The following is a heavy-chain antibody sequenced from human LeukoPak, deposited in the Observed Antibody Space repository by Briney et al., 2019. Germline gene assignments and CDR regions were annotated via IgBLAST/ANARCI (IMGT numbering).Heavy chain of an antibody. Sequence: PGGSLRLSCVASGFTFSDAWMSWVRQAPGKGLEWVGRIKSKSDGGTIDYGAPVKGRFTTSRDDSRNTLYLQTNSLKTEDTAVYYCTTRRQDGCWGQGTLVTVS. D-gene: IGHD6-25*01. CDR3: TTRRQDGC. CDR2: IKSKSDGGTI. CDR1: GFTFSDAW. V-gene: IGHV3-15*01. J-gene: IGHJ4*02.